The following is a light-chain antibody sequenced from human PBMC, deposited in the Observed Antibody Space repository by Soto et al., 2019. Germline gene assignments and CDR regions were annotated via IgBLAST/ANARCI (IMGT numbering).Light chain of an antibody. J-gene: IGLJ2*01. CDR1: SSDVGGYKY. CDR3: SSFSSTTATTVV. CDR2: EVS. V-gene: IGLV2-14*01. Sequence: QSVLTQPASVSGSPGQSISISRTGTSSDVGGYKYVSWYQQHPGKAPKLIIYEVSNRPSGVPNRFSASKSANTASLTISGLQAEDEADYFCSSFSSTTATTVVFGGGTKLTVL.